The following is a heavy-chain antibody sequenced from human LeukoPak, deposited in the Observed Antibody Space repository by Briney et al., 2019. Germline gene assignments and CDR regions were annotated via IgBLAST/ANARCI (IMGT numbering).Heavy chain of an antibody. CDR2: VSGRGGST. D-gene: IGHD3-9*01. V-gene: IGHV3-23*01. J-gene: IGHJ4*02. Sequence: PGGSLRLSCAASGFTFSSYAMSWVRQAPGKRLEWVSGVSGRGGSTYYTDSVKGRFTISRDNSNNTMYLQMNSLRADDTAVYYCAKAHDILTGYFDYWGQGTLVTVSS. CDR1: GFTFSSYA. CDR3: AKAHDILTGYFDY.